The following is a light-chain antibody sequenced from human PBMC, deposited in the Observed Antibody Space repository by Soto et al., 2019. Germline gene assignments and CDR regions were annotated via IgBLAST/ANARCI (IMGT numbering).Light chain of an antibody. CDR2: KAS. J-gene: IGKJ2*01. CDR3: QQYNSYSYT. CDR1: QSISDW. V-gene: IGKV1-5*03. Sequence: DIQMTQSPSTLSTSVGDRVTITCRASQSISDWLAWYQQKPGQAPKLLIYKASTLESGVPPRFSGSGSGTEFTLTISSLQPDDFATYYCQQYNSYSYTFGQGTKLEIK.